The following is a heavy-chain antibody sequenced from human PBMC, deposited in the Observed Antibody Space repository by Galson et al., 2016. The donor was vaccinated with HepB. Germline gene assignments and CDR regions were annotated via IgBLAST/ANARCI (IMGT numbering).Heavy chain of an antibody. J-gene: IGHJ3*01. CDR3: AAIGTYFAFDF. D-gene: IGHD1-26*01. V-gene: IGHV4-34*01. CDR1: GGSFSNYY. Sequence: SETLSLTCAVNGGSFSNYYWSWIRQPPGKGLEWIGEINHSGSTNYNPSLKSRVTISVDTSKNQFSLQLSSVTAADTAVYYCAAIGTYFAFDFWGQGTLVPVSS. CDR2: INHSGST.